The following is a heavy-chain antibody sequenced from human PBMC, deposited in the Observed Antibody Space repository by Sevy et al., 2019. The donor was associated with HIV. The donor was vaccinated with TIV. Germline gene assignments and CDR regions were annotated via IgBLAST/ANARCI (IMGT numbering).Heavy chain of an antibody. J-gene: IGHJ5*02. CDR2: MYYSGIT. D-gene: IGHD1-26*01. Sequence: SETLSLTCTVSGGSVSRYYWSWIRQPPGKGLEWIAYMYYSGITDYSPSLKSRLTISIDTSKNHFSLKLRSVTAADTAVYYCARMNYSASAPGSWFDPGAREPWSPSPQ. CDR1: GGSVSRYY. CDR3: ARMNYSASAPGSWFDP. V-gene: IGHV4-59*02.